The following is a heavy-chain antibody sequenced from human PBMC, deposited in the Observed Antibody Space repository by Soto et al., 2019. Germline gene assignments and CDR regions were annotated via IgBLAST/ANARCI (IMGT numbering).Heavy chain of an antibody. D-gene: IGHD3-22*01. CDR1: GGSISSYY. V-gene: IGHV4-4*07. J-gene: IGHJ4*02. CDR2: IYTSGST. CDR3: ARAYTYYYDSSGYYLYFDY. Sequence: SETLSLTCTVSGGSISSYYWSWIRQPAGKGLEWIGRIYTSGSTNYNPSLKSRVTMSVDTSKNQFSLKLSSVTAADTAVYYCARAYTYYYDSSGYYLYFDYWGQGTLVTVSS.